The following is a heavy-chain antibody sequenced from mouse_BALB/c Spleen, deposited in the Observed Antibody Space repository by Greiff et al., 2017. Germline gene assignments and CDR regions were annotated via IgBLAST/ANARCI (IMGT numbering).Heavy chain of an antibody. CDR2: IDPSDSYT. D-gene: IGHD2-4*01. CDR3: ARGGITTGFAY. Sequence: QVQLQQPGAELVKPGASVKLSCKASGYTFTSYWMHWVKQRPGQGLEWIGEIDPSDSYTNYNQKFKGKATLTVDKSSSTAYMQLSSLTSEDSAVYYCARGGITTGFAYWGQGTLVTVSA. J-gene: IGHJ3*01. V-gene: IGHV1-69*02. CDR1: GYTFTSYW.